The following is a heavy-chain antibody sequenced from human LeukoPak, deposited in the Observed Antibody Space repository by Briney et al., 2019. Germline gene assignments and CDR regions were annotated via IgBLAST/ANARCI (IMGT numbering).Heavy chain of an antibody. CDR1: GGSISSGDYY. V-gene: IGHV4-30-4*01. CDR3: ARERGSGYFFDY. Sequence: SETLSLTCTVSGGSISSGDYYWGWIRQPPGKGLEWIGYIYYSGSTYYNPSLKSRVTISVDTSKNQFSLKLSSVTAADTAVYYCARERGSGYFFDYWGQGTLVTVSS. J-gene: IGHJ4*02. D-gene: IGHD3-22*01. CDR2: IYYSGST.